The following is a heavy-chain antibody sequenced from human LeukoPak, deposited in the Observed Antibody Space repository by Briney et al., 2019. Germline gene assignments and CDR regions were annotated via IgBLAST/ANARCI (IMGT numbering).Heavy chain of an antibody. J-gene: IGHJ5*02. CDR1: GGSISSYY. Sequence: SETLSLTCTVSGGSISSYYWSWIRQPPGKGLEWIGYIYYSGSTNYNPSLKSRVTISVDTSKNQFSLKLSSVTAADTAVYYCARANHPGLFDPWGQGTLVTVSS. CDR2: IYYSGST. D-gene: IGHD3-10*01. CDR3: ARANHPGLFDP. V-gene: IGHV4-59*01.